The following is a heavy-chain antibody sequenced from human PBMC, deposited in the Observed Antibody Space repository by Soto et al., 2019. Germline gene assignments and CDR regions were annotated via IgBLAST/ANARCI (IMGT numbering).Heavy chain of an antibody. J-gene: IGHJ4*02. CDR1: GGSISSSRYY. CDR3: AAVAVPWAFDY. CDR2: IYYSGST. Sequence: PSETLSISCSVSGGSISSSRYYWGWIRQPPGKGLEWIGNIYYSGSTDYNPSLKSRVTISVDTSKNQFSLKLSSVTAADTAVYYCAAVAVPWAFDYWGQGTLVTVSS. D-gene: IGHD6-19*01. V-gene: IGHV4-39*01.